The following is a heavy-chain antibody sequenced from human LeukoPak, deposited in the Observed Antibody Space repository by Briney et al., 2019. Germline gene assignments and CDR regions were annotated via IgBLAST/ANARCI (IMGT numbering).Heavy chain of an antibody. CDR2: IIPIFGTA. CDR3: ARSLEYYDFWSGHPRAEYFQH. CDR1: GSTFSSYA. V-gene: IGHV1-69*13. J-gene: IGHJ1*01. Sequence: ASVKVSCKASGSTFSSYAISWVRQAPGQGLEWMGGIIPIFGTANYAQKFQGRVTITADESTSTAYMELSSLRSEDTAVYYCARSLEYYDFWSGHPRAEYFQHWGQGTLVTVSS. D-gene: IGHD3-3*01.